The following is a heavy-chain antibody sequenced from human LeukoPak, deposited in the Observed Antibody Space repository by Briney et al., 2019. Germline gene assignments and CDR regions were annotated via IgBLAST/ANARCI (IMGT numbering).Heavy chain of an antibody. CDR3: ARRGRLNWFDP. Sequence: GRSLRLSCAASGFTFSSYGMHWVRQAPGKGLEWVAVISYDGSNKYYADSVKGRFTISRDNSKNTLYLQMNSLRAEDTAVYYCARRGRLNWFDPWGQGTLVTVSS. CDR2: ISYDGSNK. V-gene: IGHV3-30*03. CDR1: GFTFSSYG. J-gene: IGHJ5*02. D-gene: IGHD6-25*01.